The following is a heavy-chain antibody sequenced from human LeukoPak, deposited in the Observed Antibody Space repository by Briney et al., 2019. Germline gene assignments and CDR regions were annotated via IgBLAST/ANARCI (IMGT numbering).Heavy chain of an antibody. CDR3: ARAGSGAAGLFDY. V-gene: IGHV4-31*03. Sequence: SQTLSLTCTVSGGSISSGGYYWTWIRQHPGKGLEWIGYIYYSGSTYYNSGGTYYNPSLKSRVAISVDTSKNQFSLKLSSVPAADTAVYYCARAGSGAAGLFDYWGQGTLVTVSS. D-gene: IGHD6-13*01. CDR1: GGSISSGGYY. J-gene: IGHJ4*02. CDR2: IYYSGSTYYNSGGT.